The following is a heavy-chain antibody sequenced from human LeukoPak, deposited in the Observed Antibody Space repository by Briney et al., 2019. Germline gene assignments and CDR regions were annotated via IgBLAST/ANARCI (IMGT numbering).Heavy chain of an antibody. Sequence: GGSLRLSCAASGFTFSSYAMHWVRQHPGKGLEWVAVISYDGSNKYYADSVKGRFTISRDNSKNTLYLQMNSLRAEDTAVYYCASRDWNHALFDYWGQGTLVTVST. CDR2: ISYDGSNK. V-gene: IGHV3-30*04. J-gene: IGHJ4*02. D-gene: IGHD1-1*01. CDR1: GFTFSSYA. CDR3: ASRDWNHALFDY.